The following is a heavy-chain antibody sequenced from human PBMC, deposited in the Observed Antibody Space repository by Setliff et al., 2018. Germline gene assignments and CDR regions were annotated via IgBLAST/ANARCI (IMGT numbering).Heavy chain of an antibody. D-gene: IGHD6-19*01. CDR2: INAGNGNT. Sequence: ASVKVSCKASGYIFTYYAIHWVRQAPGQRLEWMGWINAGNGNTKYSQKFQGRVTITRDTSASTAYMELSSLTSEDTAVYYCASQEPLYSSGWYYFDYWGQGTLVTVSS. V-gene: IGHV1-3*01. CDR1: GYIFTYYA. J-gene: IGHJ4*02. CDR3: ASQEPLYSSGWYYFDY.